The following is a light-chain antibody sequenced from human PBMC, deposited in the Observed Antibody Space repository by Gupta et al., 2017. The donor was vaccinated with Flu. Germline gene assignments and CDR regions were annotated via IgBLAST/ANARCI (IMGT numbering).Light chain of an antibody. V-gene: IGLV2-18*02. Sequence: QSALTQPPSVSGSPGQSVTISCTATSSDIGTYNRVSWYQQPPGTSPKLMIYEVSNRPSGVPDRFSASKSGNTASLTISGLQGEDEADYYCTSYTSSSTYVFGTGTKVTVL. CDR3: TSYTSSSTYV. J-gene: IGLJ1*01. CDR2: EVS. CDR1: SSDIGTYNR.